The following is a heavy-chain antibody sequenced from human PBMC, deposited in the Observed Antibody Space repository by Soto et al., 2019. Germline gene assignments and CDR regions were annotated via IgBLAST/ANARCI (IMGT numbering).Heavy chain of an antibody. J-gene: IGHJ5*02. CDR3: ARWWSGSRQGFDP. CDR2: IYYSGST. Sequence: QVQLQESGPGLVKPSQTLSLTCTVSGGSISSGDYYWSWIRQHPGKGLEWIGYIYYSGSTYYNPSLTSRVTISVDTSKNQSSLTLSSVTAADTAVYYCARWWSGSRQGFDPWGQGTLVTVSS. CDR1: GGSISSGDYY. V-gene: IGHV4-31*03. D-gene: IGHD3-3*01.